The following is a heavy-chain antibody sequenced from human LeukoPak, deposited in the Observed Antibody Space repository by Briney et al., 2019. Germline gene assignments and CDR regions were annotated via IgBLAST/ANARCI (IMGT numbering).Heavy chain of an antibody. D-gene: IGHD3-22*01. Sequence: GGSLRLSCAASGFTFSSYEMNWVRQAPGKGLEWVSYISSSGSTVYYADSVKGRFTISRDNAKNTLNLQMNSLRAEDTAVYYCARDLGQYYDTSDNWFDPWGQGTLVTVSS. CDR2: ISSSGSTV. CDR1: GFTFSSYE. J-gene: IGHJ5*02. CDR3: ARDLGQYYDTSDNWFDP. V-gene: IGHV3-48*03.